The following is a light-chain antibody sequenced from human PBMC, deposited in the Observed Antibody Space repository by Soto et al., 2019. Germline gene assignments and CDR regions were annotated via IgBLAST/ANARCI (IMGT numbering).Light chain of an antibody. Sequence: DIQMTQSPSSVSASVGDRVSITCRASQGISSWFAWYQQKPGKAPKVLIYAASSLQSGVPSRFNGRGSCKDFTLTLLSLQPEDFATYYCQQDNSFFRVTFGPGTKVDIK. V-gene: IGKV1-12*01. CDR2: AAS. J-gene: IGKJ3*01. CDR1: QGISSW. CDR3: QQDNSFFRVT.